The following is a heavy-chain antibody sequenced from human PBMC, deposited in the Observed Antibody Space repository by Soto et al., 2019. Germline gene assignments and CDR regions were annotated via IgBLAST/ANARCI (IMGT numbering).Heavy chain of an antibody. CDR1: GGPLSDYF. D-gene: IGHD6-19*01. CDR3: ARGYSNGGLDV. J-gene: IGHJ6*02. Sequence: PSETLSLTRPVYGGPLSDYFWNWFRQPPGKGLEWIGEITQSGSTNYSPSFQSRVTISLDTSKNQFSLKLSSVTAADTAVYYCARGYSNGGLDVWGQGTTVTVSS. CDR2: ITQSGST. V-gene: IGHV4-34*01.